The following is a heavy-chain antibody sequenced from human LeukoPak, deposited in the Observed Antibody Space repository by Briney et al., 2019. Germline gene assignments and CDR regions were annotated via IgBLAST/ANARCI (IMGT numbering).Heavy chain of an antibody. J-gene: IGHJ6*03. CDR1: GFTFSSYE. Sequence: PGGSLRLSCAASGFTFSSYEMNWVRQAPGKGLEWVSYISSSGSTIYYADSVKGRFTISRDNAKNSLYLQMNSLRAEDTAVYYCARERYCTNGVCSDYYYYYMDVWGKGTTVTVSS. V-gene: IGHV3-48*03. CDR2: ISSSGSTI. CDR3: ARERYCTNGVCSDYYYYYMDV. D-gene: IGHD2-8*01.